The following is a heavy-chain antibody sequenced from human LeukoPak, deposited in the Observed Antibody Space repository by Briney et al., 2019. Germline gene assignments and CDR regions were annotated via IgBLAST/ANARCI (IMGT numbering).Heavy chain of an antibody. CDR3: ARDSGVTTYVY. D-gene: IGHD4-17*01. CDR1: GGTFRSSG. V-gene: IGHV1-69*13. CDR2: IIPIFGTA. Sequence: GASVKVSCKASGGTFRSSGISWVRQAPGQGLEWMGGIIPIFGTANYAQKFQGRVTITADESTSTAYMELSSLRSEDTAVYYCARDSGVTTYVYWGQGTLVTVSS. J-gene: IGHJ4*02.